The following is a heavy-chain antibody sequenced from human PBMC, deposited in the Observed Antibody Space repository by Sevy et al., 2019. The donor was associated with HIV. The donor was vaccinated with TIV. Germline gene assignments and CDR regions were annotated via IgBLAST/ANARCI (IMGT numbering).Heavy chain of an antibody. CDR2: ISGSGGTT. Sequence: GGCLRLSCAASGFTFSNYAMSCVRQAPGKGLEWVSAISGSGGTTYYADSVKGRFTISRDNSKNTLYLQMNSLRAEDTAIYYCAKVLPCSSNSCYYYYYYGMDVWGQGTTVTVSS. J-gene: IGHJ6*02. CDR3: AKVLPCSSNSCYYYYYYGMDV. CDR1: GFTFSNYA. V-gene: IGHV3-23*01. D-gene: IGHD2-2*01.